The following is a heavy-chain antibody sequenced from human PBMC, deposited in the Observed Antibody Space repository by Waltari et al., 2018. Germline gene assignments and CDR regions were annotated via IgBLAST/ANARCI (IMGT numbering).Heavy chain of an antibody. D-gene: IGHD6-13*01. J-gene: IGHJ4*02. CDR2: ISWDGGSP. Sequence: EVQLVESGGVVVQPGGSLRLSCAASGFTFDDYTMQWVRQAPGKGLEWVSLISWDGGSPYYADSVKGRFTISRDNSKNSLYLQMNSLRTEDTALYYCAKDIAGSSWYQVDYWGQGTLVTVSS. CDR3: AKDIAGSSWYQVDY. V-gene: IGHV3-43*01. CDR1: GFTFDDYT.